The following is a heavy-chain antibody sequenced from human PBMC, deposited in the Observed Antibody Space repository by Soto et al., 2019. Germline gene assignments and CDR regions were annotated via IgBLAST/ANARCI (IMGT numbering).Heavy chain of an antibody. D-gene: IGHD3-10*01. CDR1: GGSVNSGHYY. J-gene: IGHJ5*01. CDR2: IYYSGST. V-gene: IGHV4-61*01. CDR3: ARESSLLLSDSGKKIDP. Sequence: PSETLSLTCTVSGGSVNSGHYYWNWIRQSPGKGLEWIGYIYYSGSTNYNSSLKSRLSISIDTSRNQFSLKLTSVTAADTAVYYRARESSLLLSDSGKKIDPWGQGILVTVSS.